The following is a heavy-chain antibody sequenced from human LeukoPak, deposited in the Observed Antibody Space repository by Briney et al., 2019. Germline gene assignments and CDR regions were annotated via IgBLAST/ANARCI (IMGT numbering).Heavy chain of an antibody. CDR2: IYSGGST. D-gene: IGHD3-10*01. CDR3: ARGWFYGMDV. CDR1: GFTVSDSY. J-gene: IGHJ6*02. V-gene: IGHV3-66*01. Sequence: GGSLRLSCAASGFTVSDSYLSWVRQAPGKGLEWVSVIYSGGSTYYADSVKGRFTISRDNSRNTLYLQMNSLRAEDTAVYYCARGWFYGMDVWGQGTTVSVSS.